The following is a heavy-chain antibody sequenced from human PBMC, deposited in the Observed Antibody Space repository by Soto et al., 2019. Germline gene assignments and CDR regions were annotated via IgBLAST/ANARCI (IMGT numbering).Heavy chain of an antibody. CDR3: ARHGYSCYDWPFDY. CDR2: IFPGDSDT. V-gene: IGHV5-51*01. Sequence: GESLKISCKGSGYSFTSSWLGWVRQMPGKGLEWMGIIFPGDSDTRYSPSFQGQVTISADKSISTAYLQWSSLKASDTAMYYCARHGYSCYDWPFDYRGHGTLVTVSS. J-gene: IGHJ4*01. CDR1: GYSFTSSW. D-gene: IGHD5-12*01.